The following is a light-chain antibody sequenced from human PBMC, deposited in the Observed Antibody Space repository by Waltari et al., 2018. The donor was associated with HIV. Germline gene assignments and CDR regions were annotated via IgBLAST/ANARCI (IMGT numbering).Light chain of an antibody. Sequence: QSALTQPASVSGSPGQSITISCTGTSRDVGSYELASWYQKHPDKAPKLMIYEVSKRPSGVSNRFSGSKSGNTASLTISGLQAEDEADYYCCSYAGSSTHVFGGGTKVTVL. V-gene: IGLV2-23*02. CDR2: EVS. J-gene: IGLJ1*01. CDR1: SRDVGSYEL. CDR3: CSYAGSSTHV.